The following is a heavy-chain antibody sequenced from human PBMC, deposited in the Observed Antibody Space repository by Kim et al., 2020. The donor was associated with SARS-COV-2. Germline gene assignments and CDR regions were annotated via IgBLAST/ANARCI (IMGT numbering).Heavy chain of an antibody. CDR1: GYTFIDYY. D-gene: IGHD2-15*01. J-gene: IGHJ6*02. Sequence: ASVKVSCKASGYTFIDYYIHWVRQAPGQGLEWMGIINPTGDSTDYAQKFQGRVTMTRDTSTNTVHMELRGLKSEDTGIYFCARDGEDCSGGTCSYFYYYGMDVWGHGTMVTVS. V-gene: IGHV1-46*01. CDR3: ARDGEDCSGGTCSYFYYYGMDV. CDR2: INPTGDST.